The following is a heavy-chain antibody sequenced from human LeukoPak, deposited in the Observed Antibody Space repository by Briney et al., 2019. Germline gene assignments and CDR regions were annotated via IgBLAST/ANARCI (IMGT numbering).Heavy chain of an antibody. CDR2: IRYDGSNK. V-gene: IGHV3-30*02. CDR3: ARDQTKWEPLRRRDYYYMDV. Sequence: GGSLRLSCAASGFTFSSYGMHWVRQAPGKGLEWVAFIRYDGSNKYYADSVKGRFTISRDNSKNTLYLQMNSLRAADTAVYYCARDQTKWEPLRRRDYYYMDVWGKGTTVTVSS. D-gene: IGHD1-26*01. J-gene: IGHJ6*03. CDR1: GFTFSSYG.